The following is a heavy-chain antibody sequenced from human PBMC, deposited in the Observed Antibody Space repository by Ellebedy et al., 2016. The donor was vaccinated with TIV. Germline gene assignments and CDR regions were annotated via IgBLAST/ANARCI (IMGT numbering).Heavy chain of an antibody. V-gene: IGHV3-74*01. J-gene: IGHJ4*02. Sequence: HTGGSLRLSCAASGLTFSDYWMHWVRQAPGKGLVWVSRVNPDGSRTNYADSVKGRFTISRDNAKNTLYLQMNNLRVEDTAVYYCARDGIPKGGTGYPLDYWGQGTLVTVSS. D-gene: IGHD2-15*01. CDR2: VNPDGSRT. CDR1: GLTFSDYW. CDR3: ARDGIPKGGTGYPLDY.